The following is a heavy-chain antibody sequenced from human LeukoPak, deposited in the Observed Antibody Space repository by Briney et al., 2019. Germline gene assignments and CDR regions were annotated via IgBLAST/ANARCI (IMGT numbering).Heavy chain of an antibody. CDR1: GYTFTGYD. CDR2: INPNSGGT. CDR3: ARDHDGGRYSGYDWQGYYFDY. J-gene: IGHJ4*02. D-gene: IGHD5-12*01. V-gene: IGHV1-2*02. Sequence: ASVKVSCTASGYTFTGYDMHWVRQAPGQGREWMGGINPNSGGTNYAQKFKGRVTMSRDTSISTAYMEMSRLRSDDTAVYYCARDHDGGRYSGYDWQGYYFDYWGQGTLVTVSS.